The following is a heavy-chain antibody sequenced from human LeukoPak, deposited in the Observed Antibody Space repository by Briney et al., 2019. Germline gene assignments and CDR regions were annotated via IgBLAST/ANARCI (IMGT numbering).Heavy chain of an antibody. J-gene: IGHJ6*03. V-gene: IGHV3-23*01. CDR1: GFTFSSYA. D-gene: IGHD3-3*01. CDR2: ISGSGGST. Sequence: PGGSLRLSCAASGFTFSSYAMSWVRQAPGKGLEWVSAISGSGGSTYYADSVKGRFTISRDNSKNTLYLQMNSLRAEDTAVYYCASPWSGYYRAYYYYMDVWAKGPRSPSP. CDR3: ASPWSGYYRAYYYYMDV.